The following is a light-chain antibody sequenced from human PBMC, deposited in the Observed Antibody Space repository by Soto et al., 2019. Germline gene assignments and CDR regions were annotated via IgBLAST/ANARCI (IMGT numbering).Light chain of an antibody. CDR2: KAS. J-gene: IGKJ1*01. CDR3: QHYNSYSEA. CDR1: QTISSW. V-gene: IGKV1-5*03. Sequence: QITQSASTVSGSVGDRVTTTCRASQTISSWLAWYQQKPGKAPKLLIYKASTLKSGVPSRFSGSGSGTEFTLTISSLQPDDFATYYCQHYNSYSEAFGQGTKVDIK.